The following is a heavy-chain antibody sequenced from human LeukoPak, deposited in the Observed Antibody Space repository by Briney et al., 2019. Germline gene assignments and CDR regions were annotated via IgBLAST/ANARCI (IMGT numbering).Heavy chain of an antibody. CDR2: IYYSGST. CDR1: GGSISGHY. J-gene: IGHJ4*02. CDR3: ARQWGANGYGYFDY. Sequence: NASQTLSLTCTVSGGSISGHYWTWIRQPPGKGLERMGYIYYSGSTNYNPSLKSRVTISLDTSKNQFSLKLRSVNAADTAVYYCARQWGANGYGYFDYWGQGTLVTVSS. D-gene: IGHD5-12*01. V-gene: IGHV4-59*08.